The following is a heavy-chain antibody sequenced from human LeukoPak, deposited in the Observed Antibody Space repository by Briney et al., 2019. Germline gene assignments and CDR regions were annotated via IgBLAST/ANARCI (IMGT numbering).Heavy chain of an antibody. CDR3: TRSFFSYGYFDY. J-gene: IGHJ4*02. Sequence: GGSLRLSCAASGFSVSDNYMSWVRQAPGKGLEGVSVIYSGGNTYYADSVKGRFTISRDNSKSTLHLRMNSLRAEDTAVYYCTRSFFSYGYFDYWGQGTLVTVSS. CDR1: GFSVSDNY. D-gene: IGHD5-18*01. CDR2: IYSGGNT. V-gene: IGHV3-53*01.